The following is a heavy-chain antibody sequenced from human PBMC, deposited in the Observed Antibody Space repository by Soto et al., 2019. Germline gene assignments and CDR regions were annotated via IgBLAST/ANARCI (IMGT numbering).Heavy chain of an antibody. D-gene: IGHD5-18*01. CDR1: GGTFSSYA. CDR2: IIPIFGTA. V-gene: IGHV1-69*13. J-gene: IGHJ6*02. CDR3: ATPPGYSYGTHYYYYGMDV. Sequence: SVKVSCKVSGGTFSSYAISWVRQAPGQGLEWMGGIIPIFGTANYAQKFQGRVTITADESTSTAYMELSSLRSEDTAVYYCATPPGYSYGTHYYYYGMDVWGQGTTVTVSS.